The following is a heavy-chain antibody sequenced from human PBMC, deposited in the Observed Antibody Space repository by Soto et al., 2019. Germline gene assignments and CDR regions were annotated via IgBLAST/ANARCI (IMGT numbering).Heavy chain of an antibody. CDR2: ISSSSSYI. CDR3: ARDDMDV. Sequence: GFLWLSVAAYGLRLISYSITWVRQAPGKGLEWVSSISSSSSYIYYADSVKGRFTISRDNAKNSLYLQINSLRAEETAVYYCARDDMDVWGQGTTVTVSS. V-gene: IGHV3-21*01. J-gene: IGHJ6*01. CDR1: GLRLISYS.